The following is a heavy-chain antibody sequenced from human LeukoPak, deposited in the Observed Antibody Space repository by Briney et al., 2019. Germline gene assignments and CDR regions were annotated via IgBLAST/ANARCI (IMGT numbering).Heavy chain of an antibody. V-gene: IGHV3-21*01. CDR1: GFTFSSYS. J-gene: IGHJ3*02. CDR2: ISSSSSYI. Sequence: GGSLRLSCAASGFTFSSYSMNWVRQAPGKGLEWVSSISSSSSYIYYADSVKGRFTISRDNAKNSLYLQMNSLRAEDTAVYYCAKPGYCSSTSCYVAFDIWGQGTMVTVSS. CDR3: AKPGYCSSTSCYVAFDI. D-gene: IGHD2-2*01.